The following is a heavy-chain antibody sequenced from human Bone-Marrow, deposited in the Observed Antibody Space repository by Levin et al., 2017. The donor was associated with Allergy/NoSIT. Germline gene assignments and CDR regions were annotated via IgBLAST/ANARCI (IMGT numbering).Heavy chain of an antibody. Sequence: GESLKISCKVSGYSLSELSMHWVRQAPGKGLEWMGGFDPEDGERIYAQSLQGRVSMTEDTSTDTAYMELRSLRSEDTAVYYCAKYSSGWYGDFWGQGTLVTVSS. CDR3: AKYSSGWYGDF. CDR1: GYSLSELS. V-gene: IGHV1-24*01. J-gene: IGHJ4*02. D-gene: IGHD6-19*01. CDR2: FDPEDGER.